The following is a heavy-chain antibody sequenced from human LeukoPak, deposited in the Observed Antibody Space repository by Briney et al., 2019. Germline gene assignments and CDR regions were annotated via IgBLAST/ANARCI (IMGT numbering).Heavy chain of an antibody. Sequence: SETLSLTCTVSGGYISSYYWSWIRQPPGEGLEWIRYIYYRGSTNSNHSLNSRVTISVDTSKNQFSLKLGSVTAADTAVYYCAIRGAAGWFDPWGQGTLVTVCS. D-gene: IGHD6-13*01. V-gene: IGHV4-59*01. CDR2: IYYRGST. J-gene: IGHJ5*02. CDR1: GGYISSYY. CDR3: AIRGAAGWFDP.